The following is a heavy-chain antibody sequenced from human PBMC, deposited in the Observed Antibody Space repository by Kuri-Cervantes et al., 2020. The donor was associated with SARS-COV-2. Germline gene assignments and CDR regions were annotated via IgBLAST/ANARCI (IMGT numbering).Heavy chain of an antibody. J-gene: IGHJ4*02. CDR3: ARKTRGTFHLDY. CDR2: IRSKANSYAT. D-gene: IGHD1-26*01. Sequence: GESLKISCAASGFTFSGSAMHWVRQASGKGLEWVGRIRSKANSYATAYAASVKGRFTISRDDSKNTAYLQMNSLKTEDTAVYYCARKTRGTFHLDYWGPGTPVTVSS. CDR1: GFTFSGSA. V-gene: IGHV3-73*01.